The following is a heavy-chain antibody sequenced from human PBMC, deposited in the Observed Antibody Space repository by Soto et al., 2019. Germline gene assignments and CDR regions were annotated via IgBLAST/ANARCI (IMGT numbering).Heavy chain of an antibody. CDR2: ITSDSSTI. D-gene: IGHD2-8*01. V-gene: IGHV3-48*02. J-gene: IGHJ6*02. CDR3: ARVGRGVYGMDV. Sequence: EVQLVESGGGLVQPGGSLRLSCAASGFTFSSYSINWVRQAPGKGLEWFSYITSDSSTISYADSVKGRFSVSRGNAKNSLYLQMNSLRDEDTAVYYCARVGRGVYGMDVWGQGTSVTVSS. CDR1: GFTFSSYS.